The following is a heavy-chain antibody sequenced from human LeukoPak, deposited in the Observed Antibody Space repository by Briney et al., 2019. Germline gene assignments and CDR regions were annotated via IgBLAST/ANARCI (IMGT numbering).Heavy chain of an antibody. V-gene: IGHV4-59*01. CDR3: ARDKPAAQCDAFDI. D-gene: IGHD2-15*01. Sequence: PSETLSLTCTVSGGSISSYYWSWIRQPPGKGLEWIGYIYYSGSTNYNPSLKSRVTISVDTSKNQFSLKLSSVTAADTAVYYCARDKPAAQCDAFDIWGQGTMVTVSS. CDR2: IYYSGST. CDR1: GGSISSYY. J-gene: IGHJ3*02.